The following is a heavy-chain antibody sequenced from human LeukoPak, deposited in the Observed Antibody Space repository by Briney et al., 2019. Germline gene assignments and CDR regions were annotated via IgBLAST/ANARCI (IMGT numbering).Heavy chain of an antibody. J-gene: IGHJ4*02. Sequence: RPLRLSCAASGFPFRSDAMHWVRPAPGKGLEWVAFISYDGIIKHYADSVKGRFTISRDNSKNTLYLQMNSLRGEDTAVYYCAKDLSTNWSFDYWGQGTLVTVSS. CDR2: ISYDGIIK. CDR3: AKDLSTNWSFDY. CDR1: GFPFRSDA. D-gene: IGHD6-13*01. V-gene: IGHV3-30*18.